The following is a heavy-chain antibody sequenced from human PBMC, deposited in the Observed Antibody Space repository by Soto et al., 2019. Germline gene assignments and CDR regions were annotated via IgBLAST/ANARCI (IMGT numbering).Heavy chain of an antibody. Sequence: GGSLRLSCAASGFTFSSYGMHWVRQAPGKGLEWVAVISYDGSNKYYADSVKGRFTTSRDNSKNTLYLQMNSLRAEDTAVYYCVRDDYGLDVWGQGTAVTVSS. CDR1: GFTFSSYG. J-gene: IGHJ6*02. V-gene: IGHV3-30*03. CDR2: ISYDGSNK. CDR3: VRDDYGLDV.